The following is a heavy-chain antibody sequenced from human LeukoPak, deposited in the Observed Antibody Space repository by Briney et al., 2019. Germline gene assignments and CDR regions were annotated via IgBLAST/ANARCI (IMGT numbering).Heavy chain of an antibody. Sequence: GGSLRLSCAASGFTFSSYCMHWVRQAPGKGLEWVAGISYDGSNKYYADSVKGRFTISRDNSKNTLYLQMNSLRAEDTAVYYCAQDRVAVADYYGMDVWGQGTTVTVSS. CDR3: AQDRVAVADYYGMDV. CDR2: ISYDGSNK. D-gene: IGHD6-19*01. V-gene: IGHV3-30*18. J-gene: IGHJ6*02. CDR1: GFTFSSYC.